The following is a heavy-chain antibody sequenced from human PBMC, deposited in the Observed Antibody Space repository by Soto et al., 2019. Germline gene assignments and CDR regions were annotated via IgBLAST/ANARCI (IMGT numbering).Heavy chain of an antibody. CDR1: GFTFSRYG. CDR3: AKARDSRQACDY. D-gene: IGHD6-13*01. Sequence: QVYLVESGGGVVQPGRSLRLSCAASGFTFSRYGMHWVRQAPGKGLEWVAVTSFDGGSKYHADSVRGRFTMSRDNSKNTLYLQTNSMKPEDTAVYYCAKARDSRQACDYWGQGTLVRVSS. V-gene: IGHV3-30*18. CDR2: TSFDGGSK. J-gene: IGHJ4*02.